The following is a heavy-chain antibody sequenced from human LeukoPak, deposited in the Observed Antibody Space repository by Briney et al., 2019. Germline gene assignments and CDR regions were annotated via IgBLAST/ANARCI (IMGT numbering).Heavy chain of an antibody. V-gene: IGHV4-59*11. CDR3: ARGTYYDSSGYYLSAPYYFDY. CDR2: IYDSVST. Sequence: SQTLSLTCTVSGGSISSHYWSWIRQPPGKGLEGIGYIYDSVSTNYNPSLKSRVTVSVVTSKNQFSLKLSSVTAADTAVYYCARGTYYDSSGYYLSAPYYFDYWGQGILVTVSS. D-gene: IGHD3-22*01. J-gene: IGHJ4*02. CDR1: GGSISSHY.